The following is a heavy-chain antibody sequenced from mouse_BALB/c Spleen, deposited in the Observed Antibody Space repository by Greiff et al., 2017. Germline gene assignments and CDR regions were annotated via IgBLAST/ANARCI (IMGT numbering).Heavy chain of an antibody. J-gene: IGHJ4*01. CDR2: IYPGNSDT. CDR3: TSAGKIGSYRCDDMDY. Sequence: VQLKQSGTVLARPGASVKMSCKASGYSFTSYWMHWVKQRPGQGLEWIGAIYPGNSDTSYNQKFKGKAKLTAVTSASTAYMELSSLTNEDSAVYYCTSAGKIGSYRCDDMDYWGQGTSVTVSS. D-gene: IGHD2-14*01. V-gene: IGHV1-5*01. CDR1: GYSFTSYW.